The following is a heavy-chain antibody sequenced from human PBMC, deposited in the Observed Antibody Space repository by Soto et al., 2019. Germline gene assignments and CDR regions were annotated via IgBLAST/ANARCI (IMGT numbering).Heavy chain of an antibody. CDR1: GFTFSSYS. D-gene: IGHD3-3*01. Sequence: VGSLRLSCAASGFTFSSYSMNWVRQARGKGLEWVSSISSSSSYIYYADSVKGRFTISRDNAKNSLYLQMNSLRAEDTAVYYCARDPSPGTIFGVVISYYYYGMDVWGQGTTVTVSS. CDR2: ISSSSSYI. J-gene: IGHJ6*02. CDR3: ARDPSPGTIFGVVISYYYYGMDV. V-gene: IGHV3-21*01.